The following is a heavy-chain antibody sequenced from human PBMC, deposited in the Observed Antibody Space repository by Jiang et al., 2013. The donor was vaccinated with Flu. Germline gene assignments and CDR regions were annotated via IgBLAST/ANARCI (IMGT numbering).Heavy chain of an antibody. V-gene: IGHV3-23*04. CDR2: ISGSGGST. CDR3: AKDLYYYDSSGYELEY. D-gene: IGHD3-22*01. CDR1: GFTFSSYA. J-gene: IGHJ4*02. Sequence: QLVESGGGLVQPGGSLRLSCAASGFTFSSYAMSWVRQAPGKGLEWVSAISGSGGSTYYADSVKGRFTISRDNSKNTLYLQMNSLRAEDTAVYYCAKDLYYYDSSGYELEYWGQGTLVTVSS.